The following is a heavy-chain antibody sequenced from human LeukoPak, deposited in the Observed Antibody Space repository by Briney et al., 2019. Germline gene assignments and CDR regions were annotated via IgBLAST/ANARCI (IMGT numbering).Heavy chain of an antibody. D-gene: IGHD6-13*01. V-gene: IGHV4-59*01. Sequence: PETLSLTCTVTGGSISSYYWSWIRQPPGKGLEWIGYIYYTGSTNYNPSLKSRVTISVDTSKNQFSLKLSSVTAADTAVYYCARQQLSQLYYFDNWGQGTLVTVSS. CDR3: ARQQLSQLYYFDN. CDR1: GGSISSYY. CDR2: IYYTGST. J-gene: IGHJ4*02.